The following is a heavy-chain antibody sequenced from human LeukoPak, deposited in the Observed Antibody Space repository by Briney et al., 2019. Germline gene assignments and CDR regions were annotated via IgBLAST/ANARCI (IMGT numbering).Heavy chain of an antibody. D-gene: IGHD4-23*01. CDR1: GFTFSGHY. CDR2: IRNKVNSYTT. CDR3: AREERLRWTAY. Sequence: PGGSLRLSCAASGFTFSGHYMDWVRQAPGKGLEWVGRIRNKVNSYTTEYAASVKDRFTISRDDSKNSLYLQMNSLKTGDTAVYYCAREERLRWTAYWGQGTLVTVSS. J-gene: IGHJ4*02. V-gene: IGHV3-72*01.